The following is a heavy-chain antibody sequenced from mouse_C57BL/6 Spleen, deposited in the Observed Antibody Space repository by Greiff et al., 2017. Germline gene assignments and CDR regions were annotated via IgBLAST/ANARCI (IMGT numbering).Heavy chain of an antibody. J-gene: IGHJ1*03. D-gene: IGHD2-3*01. CDR2: IDPETGGT. V-gene: IGHV1-15*01. Sequence: QVQLQQSGAELVRPGASVTLSCKASGYTFTDYEMHWVKQTPVHGLEWIGAIDPETGGTAYNQKFKGKAILTADKSSSTAYMELRSLTSEDSAVYDCTKADGYQPWYFDVWGTGTTVTVSS. CDR1: GYTFTDYE. CDR3: TKADGYQPWYFDV.